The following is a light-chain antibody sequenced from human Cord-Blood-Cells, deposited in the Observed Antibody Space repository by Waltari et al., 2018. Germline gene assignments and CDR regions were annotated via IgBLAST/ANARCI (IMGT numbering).Light chain of an antibody. CDR3: CSYAGSYTWV. CDR2: DVS. J-gene: IGLJ3*02. CDR1: SSDVGGYNY. Sequence: QSALTQPRSVSGSPGQSVTISCTGTSSDVGGYNYVSWYQPNPGKAPKLMIYDVSKRTYGATDRFSGSKSGNTASLPISGLPAEDEADYYCCSYAGSYTWVFGGGTKLTVL. V-gene: IGLV2-11*01.